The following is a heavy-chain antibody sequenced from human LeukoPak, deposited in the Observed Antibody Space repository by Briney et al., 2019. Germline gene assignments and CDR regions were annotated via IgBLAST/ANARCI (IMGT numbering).Heavy chain of an antibody. V-gene: IGHV4-30-2*03. D-gene: IGHD2-15*01. CDR2: IYHSGST. CDR1: GGSISSGGYS. J-gene: IGHJ6*02. Sequence: SETLSLTCAVSGGSISSGGYSWSWIRQPPGKGLEWIGYIYHSGSTYYNPSLKSRVTISVDTSKNQFSLKLSSVTAADTAVYYCARLNYCSGGSCYPTSDYYYYYGMDVWGQGTTVTVSS. CDR3: ARLNYCSGGSCYPTSDYYYYYGMDV.